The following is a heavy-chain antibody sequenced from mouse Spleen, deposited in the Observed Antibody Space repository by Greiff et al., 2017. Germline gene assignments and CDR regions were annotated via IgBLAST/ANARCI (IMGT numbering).Heavy chain of an antibody. CDR1: GYSITSGYY. V-gene: IGHV3-6*01. CDR3: ARPQGNYFDY. CDR2: ISYDGSN. Sequence: VQLKQSGPGLVKPSQSLSLTCSVTGYSITSGYYWNRIRQFPGNKLEWMGYISYDGSNNYNPSLKNRISITRDTSKNQFFLKLNSVTTEDTATYYCARPQGNYFDYWGQGTTLTVSS. J-gene: IGHJ2*01.